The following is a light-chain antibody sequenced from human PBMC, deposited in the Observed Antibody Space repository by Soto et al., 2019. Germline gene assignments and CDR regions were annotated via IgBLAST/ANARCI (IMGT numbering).Light chain of an antibody. Sequence: QSALAQPRSVSGSPGQLLTISCTGTSSDVDDYRYVSWYQQYPGKAPKLVIYDGTKRPSGVLDRFSGSNSGNTASLTISGLQAEDEADYYCCSYVTTPEIFGTGTKVTVL. J-gene: IGLJ1*01. CDR1: SSDVDDYRY. CDR3: CSYVTTPEI. CDR2: DGT. V-gene: IGLV2-11*01.